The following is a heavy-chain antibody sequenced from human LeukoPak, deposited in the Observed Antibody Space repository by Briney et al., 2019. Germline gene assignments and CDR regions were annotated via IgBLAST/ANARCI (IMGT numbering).Heavy chain of an antibody. Sequence: GRSLRLSCAASGFTFSSYGMHWVRQAPGKGLEWVAVIWYDGSNKYYADSVKGRFTISRDNSKNTLYLQMNSLRAEDTAVYYCARGLVWGGYFDHWGQGTLVTVSS. CDR2: IWYDGSNK. CDR1: GFTFSSYG. V-gene: IGHV3-33*01. J-gene: IGHJ4*02. CDR3: ARGLVWGGYFDH. D-gene: IGHD3-16*01.